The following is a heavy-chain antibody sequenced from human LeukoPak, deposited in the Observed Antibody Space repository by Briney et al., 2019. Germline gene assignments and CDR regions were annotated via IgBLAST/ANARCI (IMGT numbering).Heavy chain of an antibody. CDR3: ARVGATKSARGAFDI. CDR1: GGSISSSSYY. D-gene: IGHD1-26*01. V-gene: IGHV4-61*01. J-gene: IGHJ3*02. Sequence: SETLSLTCTVSGGSISSSSYYWSWIRQPPGKGLEWIGYIYYSGSTNYNPSLKSRVTISVDTSKNQFSLKLSSVTAADTAVYYCARVGATKSARGAFDIWGQGTMVTVSS. CDR2: IYYSGST.